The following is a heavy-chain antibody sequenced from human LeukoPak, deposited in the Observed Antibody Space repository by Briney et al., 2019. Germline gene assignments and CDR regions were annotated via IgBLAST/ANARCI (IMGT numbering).Heavy chain of an antibody. CDR2: ISYDGSNK. CDR1: GFTFSSYA. J-gene: IGHJ4*02. V-gene: IGHV3-30-3*01. Sequence: GGSLRLSCAASGFTFSSYAMHWVRQAPGKGLEWVAVISYDGSNKYYADSVKGRFTISRDNSKNTLYLQMNSLRAEDTAVYYCARDQTRCYFDYWGQGTLVAVSS. D-gene: IGHD4-17*01. CDR3: ARDQTRCYFDY.